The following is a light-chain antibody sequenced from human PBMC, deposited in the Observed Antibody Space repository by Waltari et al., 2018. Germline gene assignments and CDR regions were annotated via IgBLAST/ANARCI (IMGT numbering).Light chain of an antibody. CDR3: QTGGHGTWV. J-gene: IGLJ3*02. CDR1: SGHSSNI. CDR2: VNSDGSH. Sequence: QLVLTQSPSASASLGASVKLTCTLSSGHSSNIIAWHQPQPEKGPRYLMMVNSDGSHSKGDEIPDRFSGSSSGAERYLTISSLQSEDEADYYCQTGGHGTWVFGGGTKLTVL. V-gene: IGLV4-69*01.